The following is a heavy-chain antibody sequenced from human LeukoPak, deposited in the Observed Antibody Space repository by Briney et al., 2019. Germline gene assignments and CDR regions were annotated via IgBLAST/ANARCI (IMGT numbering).Heavy chain of an antibody. V-gene: IGHV3-30*16. D-gene: IGHD3-10*01. CDR3: ARDSTYYYDSASSVPHYFDY. CDR1: RFTFSSYA. J-gene: IGHJ4*02. CDR2: ISYDGSNK. Sequence: PVGSLRLSCAASRFTFSSYAMHWVRQSPGKGPEGVAVISYDGSNKYSADTVTCRFTISRDNSKNTLYLQMNSLRAEDTAAYYCARDSTYYYDSASSVPHYFDYWGQGTLVTVSS.